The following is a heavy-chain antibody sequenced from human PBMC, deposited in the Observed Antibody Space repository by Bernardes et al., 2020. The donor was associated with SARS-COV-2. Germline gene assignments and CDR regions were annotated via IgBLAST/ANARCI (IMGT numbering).Heavy chain of an antibody. J-gene: IGHJ3*02. CDR2: INHSGST. Sequence: ETLSLTCAVYGGSFSGYYWSWIRQPPGKGLEWIGEINHSGSTNYNPSLKSRVTISVDTSKNQFSLKLSSVTAADTAVYYCARGRYCSSTSCYLFWNDAFDIWGQGTMVTVSS. D-gene: IGHD2-2*01. V-gene: IGHV4-34*01. CDR3: ARGRYCSSTSCYLFWNDAFDI. CDR1: GGSFSGYY.